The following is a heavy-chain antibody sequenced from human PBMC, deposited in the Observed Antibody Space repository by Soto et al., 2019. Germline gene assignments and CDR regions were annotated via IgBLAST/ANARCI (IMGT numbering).Heavy chain of an antibody. D-gene: IGHD3-10*01. V-gene: IGHV1-69*13. J-gene: IGHJ3*02. CDR2: IIPIFGTA. CDR3: SCSFGGNPPPPFDI. CDR1: GGTFSSYA. Sequence: SVNVSCKASGGTFSSYAISWVRQAPGQGLEWMGGIIPIFGTANYAQKFQGRVTITADESTSTAYMELSSLRSEDTAVYYCSCSFGGNPPPPFDIWGQGTMVIVS.